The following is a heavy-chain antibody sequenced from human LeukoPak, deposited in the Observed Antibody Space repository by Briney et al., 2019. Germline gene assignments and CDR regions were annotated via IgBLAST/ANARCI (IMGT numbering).Heavy chain of an antibody. D-gene: IGHD1-26*01. CDR1: GFTFSDYY. CDR2: ISSSGSTI. Sequence: PGGSLRLSCAASGFTFSDYYMSWIRQAPGKGLEWVSYISSSGSTIYYADSVKGRFTISRDNAKNSLYLQMNSLRDEDTAVYYCARDQLRDSGSYYGLAWGQGTLVTVSS. V-gene: IGHV3-11*04. CDR3: ARDQLRDSGSYYGLA. J-gene: IGHJ4*02.